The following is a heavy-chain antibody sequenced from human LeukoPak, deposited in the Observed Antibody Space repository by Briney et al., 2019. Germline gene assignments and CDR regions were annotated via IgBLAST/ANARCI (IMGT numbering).Heavy chain of an antibody. CDR2: IIPIFGTA. D-gene: IGHD2-2*01. Sequence: SVKVSCKASGGTFSSYAISWVRQAPGQGLEWMGGIIPIFGTANYAQKFQGRVTITTDESTSTAYMELSSLRSEDTAAYYCARVPSVKVPAATYYFDYWGQGTLVTVSS. V-gene: IGHV1-69*05. J-gene: IGHJ4*02. CDR3: ARVPSVKVPAATYYFDY. CDR1: GGTFSSYA.